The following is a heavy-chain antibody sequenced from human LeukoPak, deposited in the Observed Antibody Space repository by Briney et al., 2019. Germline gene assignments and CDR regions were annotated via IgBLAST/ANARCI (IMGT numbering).Heavy chain of an antibody. CDR1: GGSISSGSYY. D-gene: IGHD2-2*01. Sequence: SETLSLTCTVSGGSISSGSYYWTWIRQPPGKRLEWIGYIDYSGSTNYNPSLKSRVTISLDTSKNQFSLTLNSVTAADTAVYYCSRGQYRHDYWGQGTLVTVSS. CDR2: IDYSGST. V-gene: IGHV4-61*01. CDR3: SRGQYRHDY. J-gene: IGHJ4*02.